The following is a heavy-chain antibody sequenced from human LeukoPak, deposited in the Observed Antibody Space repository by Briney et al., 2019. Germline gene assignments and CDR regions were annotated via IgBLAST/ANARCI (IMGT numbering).Heavy chain of an antibody. CDR2: ISYEGGSK. J-gene: IGHJ4*02. D-gene: IGHD5-12*01. CDR1: GFTFSNYA. V-gene: IGHV3-30-3*01. Sequence: GGSLRLSCAASGFTFSNYALHWVRQAPGKGLEWVAVISYEGGSKYYADSVKGRFTISRDNSKKTLYLQMNRLRAEDTAVYYCARDERQYSGYDSLDYWGQGTLVSVSS. CDR3: ARDERQYSGYDSLDY.